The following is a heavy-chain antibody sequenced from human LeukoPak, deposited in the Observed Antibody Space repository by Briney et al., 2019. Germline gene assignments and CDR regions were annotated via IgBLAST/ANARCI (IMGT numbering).Heavy chain of an antibody. CDR2: VSYDGSDK. CDR3: AKAHLLDWLLPFDY. CDR1: EFTFSSYA. Sequence: GRSLRLSCAASEFTFSSYAMRWVRQAPGKGLEWVALVSYDGSDKYYADSVKGRFTISRDNSKNTLYLQMNSLRGEDTAVYYCAKAHLLDWLLPFDYWGQGTLVTVSS. V-gene: IGHV3-30*18. D-gene: IGHD3/OR15-3a*01. J-gene: IGHJ4*02.